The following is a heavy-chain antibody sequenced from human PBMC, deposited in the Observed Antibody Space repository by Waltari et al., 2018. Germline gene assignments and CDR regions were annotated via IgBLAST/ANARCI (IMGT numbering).Heavy chain of an antibody. J-gene: IGHJ3*02. D-gene: IGHD4-17*01. CDR2: IYYSGST. CDR3: ARIDYGDYVGAFDI. V-gene: IGHV4-39*07. CDR1: GGSISSSSYY. Sequence: QLQLQESGPGLVKPSETLSLTCTVSGGSISSSSYYWGWIRQPPGKGLEWIGSIYYSGSTYYNPPLKSRVTIAVDTSKNQFSLKLSSVTAADTAVYYCARIDYGDYVGAFDIWGQGTMVTVSS.